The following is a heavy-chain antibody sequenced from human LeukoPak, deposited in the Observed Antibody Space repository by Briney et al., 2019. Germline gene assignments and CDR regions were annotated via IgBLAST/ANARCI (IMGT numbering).Heavy chain of an antibody. V-gene: IGHV4-59*01. J-gene: IGHJ4*02. CDR3: ARDRPLSSGYYYFDY. Sequence: SETLSLTCTVSGGSISSYYWSWIRQPPGKGLEWIGYIYYSGSTNYNPSLKSRVTISVDTSKNQFSLKLSSVTAAETAVYYCARDRPLSSGYYYFDYWGQGTLVTVSS. D-gene: IGHD3-22*01. CDR2: IYYSGST. CDR1: GGSISSYY.